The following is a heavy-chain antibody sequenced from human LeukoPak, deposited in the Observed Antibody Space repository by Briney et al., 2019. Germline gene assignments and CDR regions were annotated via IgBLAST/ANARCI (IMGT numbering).Heavy chain of an antibody. Sequence: GASVKVSCKASGYTFTSYDINWVRQATGQGLEWMGWMNPNSGNTGYAQKFQGRVTMTRNTSISTAYMELSSLRSDDTAVYYCARGQYMVRGVTRPDYWGQGTLVTVSS. CDR3: ARGQYMVRGVTRPDY. V-gene: IGHV1-8*01. CDR1: GYTFTSYD. D-gene: IGHD3-10*01. CDR2: MNPNSGNT. J-gene: IGHJ4*02.